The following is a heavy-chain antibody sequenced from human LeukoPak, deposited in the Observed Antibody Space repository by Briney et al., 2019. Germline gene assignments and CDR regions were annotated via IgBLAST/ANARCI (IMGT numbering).Heavy chain of an antibody. Sequence: ASVKVSCKASGYTFTSYGISWGGQPPGQGLEGMGWISAYNGNTNYAQKLQGRVTMTTDTSTSTAYMELRSLRSDDTAVYYCARDLYARGSDYWGQGTLVTVSS. V-gene: IGHV1-18*01. CDR2: ISAYNGNT. CDR1: GYTFTSYG. D-gene: IGHD3-10*01. J-gene: IGHJ4*02. CDR3: ARDLYARGSDY.